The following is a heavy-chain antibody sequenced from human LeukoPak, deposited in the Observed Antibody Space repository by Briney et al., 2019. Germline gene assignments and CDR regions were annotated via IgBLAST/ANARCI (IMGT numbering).Heavy chain of an antibody. D-gene: IGHD2-15*01. Sequence: GGSLRLSCAASGFTFSHYNMNWVRQAPGKGLEWVAYISGSSTIIYYADSVKGRFTVSRDNAKSSLYLQMNSLRAEDTAVYYSARDFLEDTQWGQGTLVTVSS. J-gene: IGHJ4*02. V-gene: IGHV3-48*01. CDR3: ARDFLEDTQ. CDR2: ISGSSTII. CDR1: GFTFSHYN.